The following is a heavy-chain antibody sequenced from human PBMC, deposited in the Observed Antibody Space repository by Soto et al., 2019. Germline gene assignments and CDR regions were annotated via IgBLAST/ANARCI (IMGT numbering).Heavy chain of an antibody. CDR3: ARAGTMVRGVIHSPPPSFDY. CDR1: GGTFSSYA. Sequence: SVKVSCKASGGTFSSYAISWVRQAPGQGLEWMGGIIPIFGTANYAQKFQGRVTITADESTSTAYMELSSLRSEDTAVYYCARAGTMVRGVIHSPPPSFDYWGQGTLVTGSS. J-gene: IGHJ4*02. CDR2: IIPIFGTA. V-gene: IGHV1-69*13. D-gene: IGHD3-10*01.